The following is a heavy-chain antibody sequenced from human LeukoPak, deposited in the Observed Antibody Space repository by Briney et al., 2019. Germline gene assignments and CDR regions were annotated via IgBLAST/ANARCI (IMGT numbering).Heavy chain of an antibody. J-gene: IGHJ4*02. D-gene: IGHD3-16*01. Sequence: GGSLRLSCAASGFTFDAYSMHWVRRAPGKGLEWVSLITWDGSGTIYAASVKGRFAISRDNSKNSLYLQMNSLRIEDTAFYYCAKGGGGGEMDSWGQGTLVTVSS. CDR3: AKGGGGGEMDS. CDR2: ITWDGSGT. V-gene: IGHV3-43*01. CDR1: GFTFDAYS.